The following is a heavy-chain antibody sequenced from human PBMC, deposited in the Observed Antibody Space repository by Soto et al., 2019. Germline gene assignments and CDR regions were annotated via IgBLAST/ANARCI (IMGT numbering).Heavy chain of an antibody. J-gene: IGHJ6*03. D-gene: IGHD2-15*01. CDR1: GYTFTSYA. Sequence: QVQLVQSGAEVKKPGASVKVSCKASGYTFTSYAMHWVRQAPGQRLEWMGWINAGNGNTKYSQKFQGRVTITRDTSASTAYMELSSLRSEDTAVYYRAREGCSGGSCYQNYYYYMDVWGKGTTVTVSS. CDR3: AREGCSGGSCYQNYYYYMDV. V-gene: IGHV1-3*01. CDR2: INAGNGNT.